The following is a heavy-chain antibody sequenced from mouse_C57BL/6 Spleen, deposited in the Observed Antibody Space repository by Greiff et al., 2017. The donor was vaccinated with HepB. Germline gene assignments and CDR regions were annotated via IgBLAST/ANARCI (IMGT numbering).Heavy chain of an antibody. CDR3: ARNDYGNWFAY. V-gene: IGHV5-17*01. D-gene: IGHD2-1*01. CDR1: GFTFSDYG. CDR2: ISSGSSTI. Sequence: EVQRVESGGGLVKPGGSLKLSCAASGFTFSDYGMHWVRQAPEKGLEWVAYISSGSSTIYYADTVKGRFTISRDNAKNTLFLQMTSLRSEDTAMYYCARNDYGNWFAYWGQGTLVTVSA. J-gene: IGHJ3*01.